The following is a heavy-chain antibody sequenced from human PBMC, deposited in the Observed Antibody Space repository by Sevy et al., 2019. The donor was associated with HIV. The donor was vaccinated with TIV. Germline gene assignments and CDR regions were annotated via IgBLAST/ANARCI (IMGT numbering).Heavy chain of an antibody. CDR1: GFTFSSYA. Sequence: GGSLRLSCAASGFTFSSYAMHWVRQAPGKGLEWVAVISYDGSNKYYADSVKGRFTISRDNSENTLYLQMNSLRVEDTAVYYCARGKGGYGYGLNYWGQGTLVTVSS. D-gene: IGHD5-18*01. J-gene: IGHJ4*02. V-gene: IGHV3-30*14. CDR3: ARGKGGYGYGLNY. CDR2: ISYDGSNK.